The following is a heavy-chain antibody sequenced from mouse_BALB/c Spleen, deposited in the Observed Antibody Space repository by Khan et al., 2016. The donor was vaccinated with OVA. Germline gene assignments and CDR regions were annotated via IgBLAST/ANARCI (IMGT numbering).Heavy chain of an antibody. V-gene: IGHV1S137*01. CDR1: GYTFTDYA. Sequence: QVQLQQSGPEVVRPGVSVKISCKGSGYTFTDYAMHWVKQSHAKSLEWIGVISTYNGDTNYNQKFKGKATMTVDKSSSKVYMELVRLTSEDSAIYYGAYGYACAMDYWGQGTSVTVSS. D-gene: IGHD2-2*01. J-gene: IGHJ4*01. CDR3: AYGYACAMDY. CDR2: ISTYNGDT.